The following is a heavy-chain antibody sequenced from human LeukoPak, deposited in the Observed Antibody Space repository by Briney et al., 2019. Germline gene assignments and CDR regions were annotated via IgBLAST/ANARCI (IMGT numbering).Heavy chain of an antibody. Sequence: GGSLRLSCAASGFTFSDYAMHWVRLAPGKGLEWVAVISHDGSIKFSADSVKGRFTISRDNSKNTLYLQMNSLRAEDTAVYYCAKDTYYFDSSGPRRGDYFDYWGQGTLVTVSS. J-gene: IGHJ4*02. CDR1: GFTFSDYA. D-gene: IGHD3-22*01. CDR2: ISHDGSIK. CDR3: AKDTYYFDSSGPRRGDYFDY. V-gene: IGHV3-30-3*01.